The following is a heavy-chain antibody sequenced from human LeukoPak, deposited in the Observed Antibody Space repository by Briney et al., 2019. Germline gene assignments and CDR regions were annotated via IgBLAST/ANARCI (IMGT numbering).Heavy chain of an antibody. V-gene: IGHV4-59*01. Sequence: SETLSLTCTVSGGSISSYYWSWIRQPPGKGLEWIGYIYYSGSTNYNPSLKSRVTISVDTSKNQFSLKLSSVTAADTAVYYCAKELVGDAFDIWGQGTMVTVSS. CDR1: GGSISSYY. D-gene: IGHD6-13*01. J-gene: IGHJ3*02. CDR3: AKELVGDAFDI. CDR2: IYYSGST.